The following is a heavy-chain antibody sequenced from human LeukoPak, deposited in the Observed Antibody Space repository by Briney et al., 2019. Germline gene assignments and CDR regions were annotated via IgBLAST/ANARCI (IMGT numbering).Heavy chain of an antibody. J-gene: IGHJ6*03. CDR2: ISGSGGST. CDR3: AKGSVGSGYDYSYYYYYMDV. Sequence: QPGGSLRLSCAASGFTFSSYGMSWVRQAPGKGLEWVSAISGSGGSTYYADSVKGRFTISRDNSKNTLYLQMNSLRAEDTAVYYCAKGSVGSGYDYSYYYYYMDVWGKGITVTVSS. D-gene: IGHD5-12*01. CDR1: GFTFSSYG. V-gene: IGHV3-23*01.